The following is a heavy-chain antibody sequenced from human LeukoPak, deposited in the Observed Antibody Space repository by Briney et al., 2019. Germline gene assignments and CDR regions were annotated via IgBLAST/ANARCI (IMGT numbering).Heavy chain of an antibody. Sequence: ASVKVSCKASGYTFTSYGISWVRQAPGQGLEWMGWISGYNGNTNSAQKLQGRVSMTTDTSTSTAYMELRSLRSDDTAVYYCARDRSPDFWSGDYRDAFDIWGQGTMVTV. CDR2: ISGYNGNT. CDR1: GYTFTSYG. V-gene: IGHV1-18*01. J-gene: IGHJ3*02. CDR3: ARDRSPDFWSGDYRDAFDI. D-gene: IGHD3-3*01.